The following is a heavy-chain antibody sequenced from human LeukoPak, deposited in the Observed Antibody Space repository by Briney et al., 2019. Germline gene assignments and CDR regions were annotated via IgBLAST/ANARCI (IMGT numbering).Heavy chain of an antibody. J-gene: IGHJ6*03. CDR2: SYHSGIT. CDR1: GDSISSDYY. V-gene: IGHV4-38-2*02. Sequence: SETLSLTCTVSGDSISSDYYWGWIRQPPGKGLEWIGTSYHSGITHYNPSLKSRVTISVDTSKNQFSLKLTSVTAADTATYFCARDGWVHRPYYYMDVWGTGTTVTVSS. D-gene: IGHD3-10*01. CDR3: ARDGWVHRPYYYMDV.